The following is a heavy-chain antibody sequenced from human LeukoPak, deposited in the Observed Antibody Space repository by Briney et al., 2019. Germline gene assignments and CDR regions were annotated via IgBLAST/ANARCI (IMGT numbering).Heavy chain of an antibody. V-gene: IGHV1-18*01. CDR2: ISAYNGNT. CDR3: ARFAASGSYGAFDI. D-gene: IGHD1-26*01. CDR1: GYTFTTYG. Sequence: ASVKVSCKASGYTFTTYGISWVRQAPGQGLEWMGWISAYNGNTNYAQKLQGRVTMTTDTSTSTAYMELRSLRSDDTAVYYCARFAASGSYGAFDIWGQGTMVTVSS. J-gene: IGHJ3*02.